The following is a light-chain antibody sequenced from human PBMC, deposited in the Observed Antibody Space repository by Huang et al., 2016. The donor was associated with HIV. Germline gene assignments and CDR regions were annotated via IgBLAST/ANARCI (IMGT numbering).Light chain of an antibody. CDR2: STS. J-gene: IGKJ3*01. Sequence: DIQMSQSPSSLSASVGDRVTITCRASQTINNYLNWYQQQPGKAPKLLIFSTSSLQSGLPSMFSGIGSGTDFTLTINSLQPEDFATYHCQQSFSTFPFTFGPGTKVDIK. CDR3: QQSFSTFPFT. CDR1: QTINNY. V-gene: IGKV1-39*01.